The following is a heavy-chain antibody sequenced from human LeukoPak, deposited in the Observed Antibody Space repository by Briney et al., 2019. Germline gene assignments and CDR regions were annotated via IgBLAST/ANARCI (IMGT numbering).Heavy chain of an antibody. D-gene: IGHD3-22*01. CDR2: IYPGNPET. Sequence: GESLKISCTASGYDFSDRWIGWVRQTPGKGLEWMGIIYPGNPETKYSPSFQGQLTISADKSISTAYPQWSSLKAPDTAMYFCAWDSGGYPDFWGQGTPVTVSS. CDR3: AWDSGGYPDF. CDR1: GYDFSDRW. V-gene: IGHV5-51*01. J-gene: IGHJ4*02.